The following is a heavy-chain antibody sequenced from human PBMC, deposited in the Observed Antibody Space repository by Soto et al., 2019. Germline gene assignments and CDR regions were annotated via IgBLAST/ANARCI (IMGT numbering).Heavy chain of an antibody. D-gene: IGHD4-17*01. CDR1: GYTFTNYY. CDR2: INPSGSST. J-gene: IGHJ4*02. CDR3: ARRYGDYGLC. V-gene: IGHV1-46*01. Sequence: QVQLVQSGAEVKKPGASVKVSCKASGYTFTNYYLHWVRQAPGQGIEWMGIINPSGSSTTYAQKFRGRVTMTRDTSTSTGYMELSSLRSEDTAVYYCARRYGDYGLCWGQGTLVTVSS.